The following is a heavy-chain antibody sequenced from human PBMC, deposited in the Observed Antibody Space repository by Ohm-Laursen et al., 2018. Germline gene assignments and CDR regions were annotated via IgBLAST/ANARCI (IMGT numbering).Heavy chain of an antibody. J-gene: IGHJ4*02. V-gene: IGHV4-59*01. CDR3: AREPMSDWYFDY. CDR2: IYYSGST. CDR1: GGSISSYY. D-gene: IGHD2-21*02. Sequence: SETLSLTCTVSGGSISSYYWSWIRQPPGKGLEWIGYIYYSGSTNYNPSLKSRVTISVDTSKNQFSLKLSSVTAEDTAVYYCAREPMSDWYFDYWGQGTLVTVSS.